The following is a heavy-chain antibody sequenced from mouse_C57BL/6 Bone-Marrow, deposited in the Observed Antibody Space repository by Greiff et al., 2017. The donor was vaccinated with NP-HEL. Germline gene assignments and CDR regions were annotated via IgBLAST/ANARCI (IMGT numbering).Heavy chain of an antibody. CDR2: IYPYNGVS. CDR3: ASAVTFYAMDY. V-gene: IGHV1-31*01. CDR1: GYSFTGYY. J-gene: IGHJ4*01. Sequence: EVKLQESGPELVKPGASVKISCKASGYSFTGYYMHWVKQSHGNILDWIGYIYPYNGVSSYNQKFKGKATLTVDKSSSTAYMELRSLTSEDSAVYYCASAVTFYAMDYWGQGTSVTVSS. D-gene: IGHD2-1*01.